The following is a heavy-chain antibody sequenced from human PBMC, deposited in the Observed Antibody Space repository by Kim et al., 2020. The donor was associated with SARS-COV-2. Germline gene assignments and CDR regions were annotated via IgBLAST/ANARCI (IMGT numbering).Heavy chain of an antibody. CDR1: GGSISRSSYY. V-gene: IGHV4-39*01. CDR3: ARRVLSSSYLYPDY. D-gene: IGHD6-13*01. Sequence: SETLSLTCTVSGGSISRSSYYWGWIRQPPGKGLEWIGTIYYTGNTFYNPSLKSRVTISVDTSKNQFSLKLSSVTAADTAVYYCARRVLSSSYLYPDYWGQGTLVTVSS. J-gene: IGHJ4*02. CDR2: IYYTGNT.